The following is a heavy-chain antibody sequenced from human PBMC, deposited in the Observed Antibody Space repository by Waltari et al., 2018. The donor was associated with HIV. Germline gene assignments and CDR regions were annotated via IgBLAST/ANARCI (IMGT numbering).Heavy chain of an antibody. CDR3: ASLAAAGYFDA. Sequence: EVHLVQSGPEVMKPGATLKIPCRVSVYTFTDHYIHGVQVAPGKGLEWMGLSDPEDGETEYAEKVQGRLTITADTSLDTVYMELTSLRSDDAAVYYCASLAAAGYFDAWGQGTLLTVSS. J-gene: IGHJ4*02. V-gene: IGHV1-69-2*01. CDR2: SDPEDGET. CDR1: VYTFTDHY. D-gene: IGHD6-13*01.